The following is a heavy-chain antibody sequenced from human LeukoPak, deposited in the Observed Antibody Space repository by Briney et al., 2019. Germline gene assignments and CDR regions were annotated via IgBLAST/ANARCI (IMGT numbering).Heavy chain of an antibody. D-gene: IGHD3-22*01. CDR2: IIPIFGTA. J-gene: IGHJ6*03. Sequence: SVEVSCXASGGTFSSYAISWVRQALGQGLEWMGRIIPIFGTANYAQKFQGRVTITTDESTSTAYMELSSLRSEDTAVYYCARAPGYYDSSGYYYYYYYMDVWGKGTTVTVSS. V-gene: IGHV1-69*05. CDR1: GGTFSSYA. CDR3: ARAPGYYDSSGYYYYYYYMDV.